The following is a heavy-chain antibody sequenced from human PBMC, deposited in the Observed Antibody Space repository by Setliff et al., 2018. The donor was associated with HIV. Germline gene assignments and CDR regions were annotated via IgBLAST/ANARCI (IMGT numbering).Heavy chain of an antibody. J-gene: IGHJ4*02. CDR2: ISPGNGKA. Sequence: VKVSCKTSGYTFTDAFINWVRQAPGKGLEHMGRISPGNGKALYFEKFQGRVTMTADVSKETAYLDVRDLRSEDTAMYFCAAGPFSRGPYHWVPNWGQRTLVTVSS. CDR3: AAGPFSRGPYHWVPN. CDR1: GYTFTDAF. D-gene: IGHD3-10*01. V-gene: IGHV1-69-2*01.